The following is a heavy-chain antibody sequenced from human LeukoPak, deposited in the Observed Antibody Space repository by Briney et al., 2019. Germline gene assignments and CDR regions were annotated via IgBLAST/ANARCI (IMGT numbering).Heavy chain of an antibody. CDR3: ARDRYCSGGSCYFRGEFDY. D-gene: IGHD2-15*01. CDR2: ISSSGSTI. Sequence: PGGSLRLSCAASGFTFSSYGMSWVRQAPGKGLEWVSYISSSGSTIYYADSVKGRFTISRDNAKNSLYLQMNSLRAEDTAVYYCARDRYCSGGSCYFRGEFDYWGQGTLVTVSS. CDR1: GFTFSSYG. V-gene: IGHV3-48*04. J-gene: IGHJ4*02.